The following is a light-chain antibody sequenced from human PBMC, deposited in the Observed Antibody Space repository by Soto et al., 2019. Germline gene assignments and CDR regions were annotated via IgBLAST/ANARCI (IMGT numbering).Light chain of an antibody. Sequence: IQLTQSPSSMSASVGDRVAISCRASQGIGFYLAWYQQRPGNAPKLLIYAASTLQSGVPLRFSGSGSGSNFTLTTSRLQPEDFATYSCQQVNSYPPLTFRPGTKVDI. J-gene: IGKJ3*01. CDR2: AAS. CDR3: QQVNSYPPLT. CDR1: QGIGFY. V-gene: IGKV1-9*01.